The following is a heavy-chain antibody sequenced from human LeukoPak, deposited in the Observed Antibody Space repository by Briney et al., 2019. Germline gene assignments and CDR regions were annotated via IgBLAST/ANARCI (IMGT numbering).Heavy chain of an antibody. Sequence: GGSLRLSCAASGFTFSSYWMSWVRQAPGKGLEWVSSISSSSSYIYYADSVKGRFTISRDKAKNSMYMQMNSLRAEDTAVYYCAGNYGYYFDYWGQGTLVTVSS. CDR2: ISSSSSYI. CDR1: GFTFSSYW. V-gene: IGHV3-21*01. D-gene: IGHD4-17*01. J-gene: IGHJ4*02. CDR3: AGNYGYYFDY.